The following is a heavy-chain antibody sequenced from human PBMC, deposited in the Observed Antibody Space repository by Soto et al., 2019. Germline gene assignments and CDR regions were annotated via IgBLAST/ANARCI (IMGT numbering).Heavy chain of an antibody. D-gene: IGHD5-12*01. V-gene: IGHV3-30-3*01. Sequence: QVQLVESGGGVVQPGRSLRLSCAASGFTFSSYAMHWVRQAPGKGLEWVAVISYDGSNKYYADSVKGRFTISRDNSKNTLYLQMNSLRAEDTAVYYCARGDIVATIYTDYWGQGTLVTVSS. J-gene: IGHJ4*02. CDR2: ISYDGSNK. CDR3: ARGDIVATIYTDY. CDR1: GFTFSSYA.